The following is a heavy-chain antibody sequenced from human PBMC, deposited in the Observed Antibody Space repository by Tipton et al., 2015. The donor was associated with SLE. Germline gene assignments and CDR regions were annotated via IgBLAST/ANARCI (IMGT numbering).Heavy chain of an antibody. D-gene: IGHD4-11*01. J-gene: IGHJ4*02. CDR2: ISSIGGT. V-gene: IGHV4-59*08. CDR3: ARRGLQFNYFDY. Sequence: TLSLTCTVSGGPVSSYYWSWIRQPPGQDLEWIGYISSIGGTSYNPSLKSRLTISRDTSKNQVSLILSSVTVADTAVYYCARRGLQFNYFDYWGQGTRVTVSS. CDR1: GGPVSSYY.